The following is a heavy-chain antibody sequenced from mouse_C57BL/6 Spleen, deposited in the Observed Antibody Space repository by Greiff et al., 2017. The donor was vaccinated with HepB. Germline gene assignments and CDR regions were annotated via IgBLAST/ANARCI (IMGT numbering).Heavy chain of an antibody. CDR3: ASPIYYGDWFAY. V-gene: IGHV1-66*01. D-gene: IGHD2-13*01. Sequence: QVQLQQSGPELVKPGASVKISCKASGYSFTSYYIHWVKQRPGQGLEWIGWIYPGSGNTKYNEKFKGKATLTADTSSSTAYMQLSSLTSEDSAVYYCASPIYYGDWFAYWGQGTLVTVSA. CDR2: IYPGSGNT. CDR1: GYSFTSYY. J-gene: IGHJ3*01.